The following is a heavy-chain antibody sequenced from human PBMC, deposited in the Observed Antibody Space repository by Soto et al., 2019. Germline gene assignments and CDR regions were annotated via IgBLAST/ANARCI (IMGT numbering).Heavy chain of an antibody. CDR1: GFTFDDYT. J-gene: IGHJ4*02. CDR2: ISWDGGST. D-gene: IGHD5-18*01. V-gene: IGHV3-43*01. CDR3: AKGGGYSYGYSDY. Sequence: HPGGSLRLSCAASGFTFDDYTMHWVRQGPGKGLEWVSLISWDGGSTYYADSVKGRFTISRDNSQNSLYLQMNSLRSEDTALYYCAKGGGYSYGYSDYWGQGTRVTVSS.